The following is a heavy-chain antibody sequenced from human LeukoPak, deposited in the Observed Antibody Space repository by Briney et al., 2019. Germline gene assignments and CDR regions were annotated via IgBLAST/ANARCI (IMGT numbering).Heavy chain of an antibody. CDR2: IYSGGST. J-gene: IGHJ6*03. CDR1: GFTVSSNY. V-gene: IGHV3-66*02. CDR3: ARDVKCCRPAYYYYYMDV. Sequence: PGGSLRLSCAASGFTVSSNYMSWVRQAPGKGLEWVSVIYSGGSTYYAASVKGRFTISRANSKNTLYLQMNSLRAEDTAVYYCARDVKCCRPAYYYYYMDVWGKGTTVTVSS. D-gene: IGHD2/OR15-2a*01.